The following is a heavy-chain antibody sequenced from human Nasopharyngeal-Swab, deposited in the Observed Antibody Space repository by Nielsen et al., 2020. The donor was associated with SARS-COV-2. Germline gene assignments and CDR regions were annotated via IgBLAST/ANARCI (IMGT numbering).Heavy chain of an antibody. V-gene: IGHV3-21*01. D-gene: IGHD1-1*01. CDR2: ISSSSNYI. CDR1: GFTFNMYS. Sequence: GESLKISCVTSGFTFNMYSMHWVRQAPGKGLEWVSSISSSSNYIYYRDSVKGRFTISRDNTQKSLYLEMNSLRVEDTAVYYCARLGTESYHYYSLDVWGQGTTVTVSS. CDR3: ARLGTESYHYYSLDV. J-gene: IGHJ6*02.